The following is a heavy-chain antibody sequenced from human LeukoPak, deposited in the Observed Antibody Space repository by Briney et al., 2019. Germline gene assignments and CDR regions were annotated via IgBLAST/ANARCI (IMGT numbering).Heavy chain of an antibody. CDR2: ISWNSGSV. CDR1: GFTFDDYA. Sequence: PGGSLRLSCAASGFTFDDYAMHWVRQAPGKGLEWVSGISWNSGSVGYADSVKGRITISRDNAKNSLYLQMNSLRAEDTALYYCAKDAGPGITGTGDDNWFDPWGQGTLVTVSS. D-gene: IGHD1-7*01. J-gene: IGHJ5*02. CDR3: AKDAGPGITGTGDDNWFDP. V-gene: IGHV3-9*01.